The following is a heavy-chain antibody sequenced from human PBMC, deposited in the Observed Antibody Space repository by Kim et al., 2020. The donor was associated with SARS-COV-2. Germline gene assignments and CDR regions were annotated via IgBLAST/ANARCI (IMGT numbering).Heavy chain of an antibody. CDR1: GYSFTSYW. Sequence: GESLKISCKGSGYSFTSYWIGWVRQMPGKGLEWMGIIYPGDSDTRYSPSFQGQVTISADKSISTAYLQWSSLKASDTAMYYCATLKVEMATKKPNWYFDLWGRGTLVTVSS. J-gene: IGHJ2*01. CDR3: ATLKVEMATKKPNWYFDL. V-gene: IGHV5-51*01. D-gene: IGHD2-21*01. CDR2: IYPGDSDT.